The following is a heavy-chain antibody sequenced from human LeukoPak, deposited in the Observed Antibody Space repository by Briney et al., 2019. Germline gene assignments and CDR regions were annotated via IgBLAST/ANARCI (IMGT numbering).Heavy chain of an antibody. J-gene: IGHJ4*02. V-gene: IGHV1-2*06. CDR1: GYTFTSYY. CDR2: INPNSGGT. Sequence: GASVKVSCKASGYTFTSYYMHWVRQAPGQGLEWMGRINPNSGGTNYAQKFQGRVTMTRDTSISTAYMELSRLRSDDTAVYYCAYLVGATSFDYWGQGTLVTVSS. CDR3: AYLVGATSFDY. D-gene: IGHD1-26*01.